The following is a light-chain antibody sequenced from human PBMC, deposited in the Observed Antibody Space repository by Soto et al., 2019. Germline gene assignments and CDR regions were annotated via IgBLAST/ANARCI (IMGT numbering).Light chain of an antibody. CDR2: GAS. CDR1: QSVRSN. J-gene: IGKJ5*01. Sequence: EIVMTQSPATLSVSPGERVTLSCRASQSVRSNLAWYQQKPGQAPRLLIYGASTRATGLPARFSGSGSGTDFTLTISSLQSEDFAVYYCQQYNTWPPITFDQGTRLEIK. V-gene: IGKV3-15*01. CDR3: QQYNTWPPIT.